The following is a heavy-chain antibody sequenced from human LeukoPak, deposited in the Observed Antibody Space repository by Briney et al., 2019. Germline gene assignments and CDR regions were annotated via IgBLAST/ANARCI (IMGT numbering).Heavy chain of an antibody. CDR1: GFSFSVYW. CDR2: IKTDGSIT. D-gene: IGHD5-24*01. V-gene: IGHV3-74*01. Sequence: GGSLRLSCAASGFSFSVYWMHWVRQAPGKGPVWVSRIKTDGSITDYADSVKGRFTISRDNAKNTPYLQMNSLRAEDTAVYYCAKDQWGDGYNYEYYFDYWGQGTLVTVSS. CDR3: AKDQWGDGYNYEYYFDY. J-gene: IGHJ4*02.